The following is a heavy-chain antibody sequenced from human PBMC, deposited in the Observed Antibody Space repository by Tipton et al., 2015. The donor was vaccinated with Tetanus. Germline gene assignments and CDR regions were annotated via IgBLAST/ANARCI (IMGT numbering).Heavy chain of an antibody. V-gene: IGHV3-21*01. CDR1: GFTFSKHT. Sequence: SLRLSCTGSGFTFSKHTMNWVRQAPGKGLEWVSSISSSTTYIYYADSVKGQFTITRDNAKNSLCLQMNSLRVDDTAVYYCARDLVRRDLDGGVDGFDIWGQGTMVTVSS. CDR3: ARDLVRRDLDGGVDGFDI. CDR2: ISSSTTYI. J-gene: IGHJ3*02. D-gene: IGHD3/OR15-3a*01.